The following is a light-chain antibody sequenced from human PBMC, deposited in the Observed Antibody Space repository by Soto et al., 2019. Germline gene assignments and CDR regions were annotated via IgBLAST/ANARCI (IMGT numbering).Light chain of an antibody. CDR2: KAS. CDR1: QSISNW. V-gene: IGKV1-5*03. Sequence: IQLTQSPSTLSASVGVRVTITCRASQSISNWLAWYQQKPGKAPKLLIYKASSLETGVPSRFSGSGSGTEFALTISSLQPDDFATYYCQQHYGYRTFGQGTKVDIK. J-gene: IGKJ1*01. CDR3: QQHYGYRT.